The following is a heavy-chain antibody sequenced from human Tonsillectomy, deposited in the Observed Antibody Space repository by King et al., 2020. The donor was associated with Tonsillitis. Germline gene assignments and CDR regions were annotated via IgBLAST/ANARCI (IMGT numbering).Heavy chain of an antibody. CDR3: ARDGVAYGDYAY. Sequence: VQLVESGGGVVQPGRSLRLSCAASGFTFSSYGMHWVRQAPGKGLEWVAVISYDGSNKYYADSVKGRFTISRDNSKNTLYLQMNSLRAEDTAVYYCARDGVAYGDYAYWGAGDLVTVSP. J-gene: IGHJ4*02. D-gene: IGHD4-17*01. CDR2: ISYDGSNK. CDR1: GFTFSSYG. V-gene: IGHV3-33*05.